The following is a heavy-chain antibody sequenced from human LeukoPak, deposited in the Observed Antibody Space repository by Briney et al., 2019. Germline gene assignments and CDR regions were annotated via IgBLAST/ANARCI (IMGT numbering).Heavy chain of an antibody. CDR3: ARPALAAAVQVAEFFRH. D-gene: IGHD2-2*01. J-gene: IGHJ1*01. CDR1: GGTFSSYA. Sequence: VASVKVSCKASGGTFSSYAISWVRQAPGQGLEWMGRIIPILGIANYAQKFQGRVTITADKSTSTAYMELSSLRSEDTAVYYCARPALAAAVQVAEFFRHWGQGTLVTVSS. V-gene: IGHV1-69*04. CDR2: IIPILGIA.